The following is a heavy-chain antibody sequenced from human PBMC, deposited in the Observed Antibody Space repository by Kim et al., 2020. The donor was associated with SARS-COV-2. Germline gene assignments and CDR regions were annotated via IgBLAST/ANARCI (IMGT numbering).Heavy chain of an antibody. V-gene: IGHV1-69*01. Sequence: AKKFPGRVTITADESTSTAYMELSSLRSEDTAVYYCARASTIFGQGYFDYWGQGTLVTVSS. J-gene: IGHJ4*02. CDR3: ARASTIFGQGYFDY. D-gene: IGHD3-3*01.